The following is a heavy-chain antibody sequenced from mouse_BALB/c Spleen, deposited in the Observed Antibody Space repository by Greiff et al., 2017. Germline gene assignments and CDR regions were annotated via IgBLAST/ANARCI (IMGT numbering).Heavy chain of an antibody. D-gene: IGHD2-14*01. CDR1: GFTFSSYA. J-gene: IGHJ3*01. Sequence: EVQGVESGGGLVKPGGSLKLSCAASGFTFSSYAMSWVRQTPEKRLEWVASISSGGSTYYPDSVKGRFTISRDNARNILYLQMSSLRSEDTAMYYCARGYDYAYWGQGTLVTVSA. CDR3: ARGYDYAY. CDR2: ISSGGST. V-gene: IGHV5-6-5*01.